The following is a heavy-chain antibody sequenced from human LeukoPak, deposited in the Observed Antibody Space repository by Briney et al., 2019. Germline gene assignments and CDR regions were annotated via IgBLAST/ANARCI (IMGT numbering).Heavy chain of an antibody. CDR1: GGSISSSNW. CDR3: ARATYDSSGYYCDS. D-gene: IGHD3-22*01. V-gene: IGHV4-4*02. Sequence: PSGTLSLTCAVSGGSISSSNWWSWVRQPPGKGLEWIGEIYHSGSTNYSPSLKSRVTISVDKSKNQFSLKLTSVTAADTAVYYCARATYDSSGYYCDSWGQGTLVTVSS. CDR2: IYHSGST. J-gene: IGHJ4*02.